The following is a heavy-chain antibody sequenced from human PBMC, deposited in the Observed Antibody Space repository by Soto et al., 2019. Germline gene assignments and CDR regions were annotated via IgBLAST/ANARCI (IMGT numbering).Heavy chain of an antibody. CDR1: GGSITSSSYY. J-gene: IGHJ3*02. D-gene: IGHD3-3*01. V-gene: IGHV4-39*01. CDR3: ARGGPSITIFGVVIRPGNAFDI. Sequence: SETLSLTCTVSGGSITSSSYYWGWIRQPPGKGLEWIGGIYYSGSSYYNPSLKSRVTMSVDTSKNQFSLPLNSVTAADAAVYYCARGGPSITIFGVVIRPGNAFDIWGQGTMVTVSS. CDR2: IYYSGSS.